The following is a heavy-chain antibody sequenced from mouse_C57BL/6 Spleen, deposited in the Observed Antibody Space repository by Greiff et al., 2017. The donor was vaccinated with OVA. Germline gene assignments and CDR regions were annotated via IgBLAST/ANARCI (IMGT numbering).Heavy chain of an antibody. CDR2: IWSGGST. CDR3: ARNGSPFWFAY. J-gene: IGHJ3*01. Sequence: VQLQQSGPGLVQPSQSLSITCTVSGFSLTSYGVHWVRQSPGKGLEWLGVIWSGGSTDYNAAFISRLSISKDNSKSQVFFKMNSLQADDTAIYYCARNGSPFWFAYWGQGTLVTVSA. CDR1: GFSLTSYG. V-gene: IGHV2-2*01. D-gene: IGHD1-1*01.